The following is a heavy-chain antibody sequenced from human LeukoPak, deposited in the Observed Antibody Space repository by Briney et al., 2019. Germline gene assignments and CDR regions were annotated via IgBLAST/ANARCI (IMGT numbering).Heavy chain of an antibody. J-gene: IGHJ4*02. CDR3: ARDPHALDF. CDR2: IAYTNTI. CDR1: GFSFSSYS. V-gene: IGHV3-48*01. Sequence: PGGSLRLSCTASGFSFSSYSINWVRQAPGKGLEWVAYIAYTNTIHYADSVRGRFAISRDNAKNSLYLQLNSLRAEDSAVYYCARDPHALDFWGQGTLVTVSS.